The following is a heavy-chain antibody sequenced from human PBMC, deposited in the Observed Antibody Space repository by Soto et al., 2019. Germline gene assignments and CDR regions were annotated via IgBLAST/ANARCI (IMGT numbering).Heavy chain of an antibody. J-gene: IGHJ4*02. V-gene: IGHV4-39*01. Sequence: PSETLSLTCTVSGGSISSSSYYWGWIRQPPGKGLEWIGSIYYSGSTYYNPSLKSRVTISVDTSKNQFSLKLSSVTAADTAVYYCARHGSAPDYWGQGTLVTVSS. CDR3: ARHGSAPDY. CDR1: GGSISSSSYY. CDR2: IYYSGST.